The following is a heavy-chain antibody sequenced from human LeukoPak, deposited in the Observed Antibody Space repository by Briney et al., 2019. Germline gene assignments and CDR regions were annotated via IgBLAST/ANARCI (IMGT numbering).Heavy chain of an antibody. Sequence: GGSLRLSCAASGFTFDDYGMSWVRQAPGKGLEWVSGINWNGGSTGYADSVKGRFTISRDNAKNSLYLQMNSLRAEDTALYYCVRAYYDSSGKTLDYWGQGTLVTVSS. V-gene: IGHV3-20*04. CDR2: INWNGGST. CDR3: VRAYYDSSGKTLDY. D-gene: IGHD3-22*01. CDR1: GFTFDDYG. J-gene: IGHJ4*02.